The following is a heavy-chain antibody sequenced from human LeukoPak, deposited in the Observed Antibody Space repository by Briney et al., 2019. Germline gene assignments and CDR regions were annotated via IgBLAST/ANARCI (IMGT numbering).Heavy chain of an antibody. Sequence: PSGTLSLTCSVSGGSIRNHHWTWIRQSPGKGLEWIGHVFFTEGTNYSPSLRGRITISADRSKNQIYLKLGSVTAADTAAYYCARELYHFDRWGQGALVTVSS. V-gene: IGHV4-59*11. CDR2: VFFTEGT. CDR3: ARELYHFDR. CDR1: GGSIRNHH. D-gene: IGHD2-8*01. J-gene: IGHJ4*02.